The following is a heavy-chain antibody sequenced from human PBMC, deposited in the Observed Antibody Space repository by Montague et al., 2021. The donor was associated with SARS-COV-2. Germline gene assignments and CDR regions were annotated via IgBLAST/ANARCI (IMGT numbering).Heavy chain of an antibody. V-gene: IGHV4-59*11. Sequence: SETLSLTCTVSGGSIGSHYWSWIRLPPGKGLEWVGHIYYTGITKYKSSLKGRATISVDTSKNQLSLKLDSVTAADTAVYYCARGSGSASATWFDPWGQGTLVTVSS. CDR2: IYYTGIT. D-gene: IGHD6-25*01. CDR3: ARGSGSASATWFDP. J-gene: IGHJ5*02. CDR1: GGSIGSHY.